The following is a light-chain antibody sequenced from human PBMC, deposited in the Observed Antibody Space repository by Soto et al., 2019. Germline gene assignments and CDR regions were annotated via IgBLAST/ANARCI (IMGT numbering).Light chain of an antibody. Sequence: DIQMTQSPSSLSASVGDRVTITCRASQSISSYLNWYQHKPGKAPKLLIYAASSLRSEVPSSFSGSGSGADFTLTISSLQPEDFATYYCLQTYSSPKTFGQGTKLEIK. V-gene: IGKV1-39*01. J-gene: IGKJ1*01. CDR2: AAS. CDR3: LQTYSSPKT. CDR1: QSISSY.